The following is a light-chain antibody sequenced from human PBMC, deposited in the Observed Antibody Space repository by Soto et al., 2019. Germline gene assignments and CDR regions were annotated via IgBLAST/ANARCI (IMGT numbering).Light chain of an antibody. Sequence: DIQMTQSPSSLSASVGDRVTITCRASQSISSYLNWYQQKPGKAPKLLIYAASSLQSGVPSRFSGSGSGTDFTLTISSLQPEDFATYDCQQSYSTVSLTFGGGTKVEIK. CDR2: AAS. CDR1: QSISSY. CDR3: QQSYSTVSLT. V-gene: IGKV1-39*01. J-gene: IGKJ4*01.